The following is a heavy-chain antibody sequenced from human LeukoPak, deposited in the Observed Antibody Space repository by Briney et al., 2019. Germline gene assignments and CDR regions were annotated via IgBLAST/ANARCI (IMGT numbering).Heavy chain of an antibody. Sequence: GGSLRLSCAASGFTFSSYWMSWVRQAPGKGLEWVAYIKQDGSEKYYVDSVKGRFTISRDNAKNSLYLQMNSLRAEDTAVYYCARANYYDISGYDYWGQGTLVTVSS. CDR2: IKQDGSEK. J-gene: IGHJ4*02. D-gene: IGHD3-22*01. V-gene: IGHV3-7*02. CDR3: ARANYYDISGYDY. CDR1: GFTFSSYW.